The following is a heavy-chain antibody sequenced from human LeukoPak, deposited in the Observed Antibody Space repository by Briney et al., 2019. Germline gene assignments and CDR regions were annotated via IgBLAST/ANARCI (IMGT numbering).Heavy chain of an antibody. CDR2: ISYDGSNK. Sequence: GGSLRLSCAASGFTFSSYGMHWVRQAPGKGLEWVAVISYDGSNKCYADSVKGRFTISRDNSKNTLYLQMNSLRAEDTAVYYCAKDSVAGTEMYYFDYWGQGTLVTVSS. J-gene: IGHJ4*02. CDR3: AKDSVAGTEMYYFDY. V-gene: IGHV3-30*18. D-gene: IGHD6-19*01. CDR1: GFTFSSYG.